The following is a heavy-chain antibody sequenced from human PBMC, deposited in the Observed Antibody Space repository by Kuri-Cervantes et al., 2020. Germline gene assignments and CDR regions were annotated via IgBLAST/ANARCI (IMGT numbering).Heavy chain of an antibody. V-gene: IGHV3-30*04. J-gene: IGHJ6*02. D-gene: IGHD1-26*01. Sequence: GGSLRLSCAASGFTFSSDSLHWVRQAPGKRLEWVAVISYDGKNQYYPDSVKGRFTISRDNAKNSLYLQMNSLRAEDTAVYYCARDPAGGSYLYYYYGMDVWGQGTTVTVSS. CDR2: ISYDGKNQ. CDR1: GFTFSSDS. CDR3: ARDPAGGSYLYYYYGMDV.